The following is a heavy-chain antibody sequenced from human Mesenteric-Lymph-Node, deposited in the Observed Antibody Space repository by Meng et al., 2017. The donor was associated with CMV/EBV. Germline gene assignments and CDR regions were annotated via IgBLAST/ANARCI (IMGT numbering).Heavy chain of an antibody. V-gene: IGHV1-69*01. CDR3: ARVPTYYDILTGYYPTYYFDY. J-gene: IGHJ4*02. Sequence: SYAISWVRQAPGHGLAWMGGIIPIFGTANYAQKFQGRVTITADESTSTAYMELSSLRSEDTAVYYCARVPTYYDILTGYYPTYYFDYWGQGTLVTVSS. CDR2: IIPIFGTA. D-gene: IGHD3-9*01. CDR1: SYA.